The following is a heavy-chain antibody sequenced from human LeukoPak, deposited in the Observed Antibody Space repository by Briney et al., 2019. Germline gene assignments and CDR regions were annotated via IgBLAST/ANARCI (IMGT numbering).Heavy chain of an antibody. J-gene: IGHJ4*02. CDR1: GFTFSDSA. D-gene: IGHD3-10*01. V-gene: IGHV3-73*01. CDR2: IRSKANSYAT. CDR3: ANRGDQHY. Sequence: QSGGSLRLSCAASGFTFSDSAMHWVRQASGKGLEWVGRIRSKANSYATAYAASVEGRFIISRDDSKNTVYLQMNSLETDDTAVYYCANRGDQHYWGQGTLVTVSS.